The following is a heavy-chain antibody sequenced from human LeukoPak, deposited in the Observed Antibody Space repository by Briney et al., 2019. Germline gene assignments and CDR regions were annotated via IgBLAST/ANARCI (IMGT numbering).Heavy chain of an antibody. Sequence: PGGSLRLSCAASGFTFSSYAMHWVRQAPGKGLEWVAVISYDGSNKYYADSVKGRFTISRDNSKNTLYLQMNSLRAEDTAVYYCARDRDYYDSSSYCDYWGQGTLVTVSS. CDR1: GFTFSSYA. CDR3: ARDRDYYDSSSYCDY. D-gene: IGHD3-22*01. J-gene: IGHJ4*02. CDR2: ISYDGSNK. V-gene: IGHV3-30-3*01.